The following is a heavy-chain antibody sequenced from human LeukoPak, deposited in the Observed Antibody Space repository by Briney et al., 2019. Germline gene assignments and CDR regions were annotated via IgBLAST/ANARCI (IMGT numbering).Heavy chain of an antibody. CDR1: GGSISSYY. Sequence: SETLSLTCTVSGGSISSYYWSWIRQPPGEGLEWIGEINHSGSTNYNPSLKSRVTISVDTSKNQFSLKLSSVTAADTAVYYCARGRQQLVWGQGTLVTVSS. V-gene: IGHV4-34*01. CDR3: ARGRQQLV. CDR2: INHSGST. D-gene: IGHD6-13*01. J-gene: IGHJ4*02.